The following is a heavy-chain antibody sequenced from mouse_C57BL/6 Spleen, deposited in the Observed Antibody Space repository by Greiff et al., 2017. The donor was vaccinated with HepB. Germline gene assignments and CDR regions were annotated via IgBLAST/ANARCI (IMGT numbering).Heavy chain of an antibody. CDR2: IYPGDGDT. D-gene: IGHD1-1*01. V-gene: IGHV1-82*01. J-gene: IGHJ1*03. Sequence: QVQLQQSGPELVKPGASVKISCKASGYAFSSSWMNWVKQRPGKGLEWIGRIYPGDGDTNYNGKFKGKATLTADKSSSTAYMQLSSLTSEDSAVDFCARGLRYPWYFDVWGTGTTVTVSS. CDR1: GYAFSSSW. CDR3: ARGLRYPWYFDV.